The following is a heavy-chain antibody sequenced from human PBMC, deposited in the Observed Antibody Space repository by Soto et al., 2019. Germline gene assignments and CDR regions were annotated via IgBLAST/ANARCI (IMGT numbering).Heavy chain of an antibody. CDR1: GFAFSNYA. J-gene: IGHJ5*02. D-gene: IGHD2-2*01. CDR2: ISGSGGTT. CDR3: VKGSDCSSFSCFARVDP. Sequence: EVQLLESGGGLVQPGGSLRLSCAASGFAFSNYAMNWVRQAPGKGLEWVSIISGSGGTTYYTDSVKGRFPISRDNSKNKLYLQLSSLRAEDTAVYYCVKGSDCSSFSCFARVDPWGQGTLVTVTS. V-gene: IGHV3-23*01.